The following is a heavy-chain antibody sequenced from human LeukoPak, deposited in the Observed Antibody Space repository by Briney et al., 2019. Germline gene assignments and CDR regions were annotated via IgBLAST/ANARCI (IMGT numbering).Heavy chain of an antibody. CDR2: IKQDGSEK. CDR3: ARLCGGDCYDAFDI. CDR1: GFTFSSYW. Sequence: GGSLRLSCAASGFTFSSYWMSWVRQAPGKGLEWVANIKQDGSEKYYVDSVKGRFTISRDNAKNSLYLQMNSLRAEDTAVYYCARLCGGDCYDAFDIWGQGTMVTVSS. D-gene: IGHD2-21*02. J-gene: IGHJ3*02. V-gene: IGHV3-7*01.